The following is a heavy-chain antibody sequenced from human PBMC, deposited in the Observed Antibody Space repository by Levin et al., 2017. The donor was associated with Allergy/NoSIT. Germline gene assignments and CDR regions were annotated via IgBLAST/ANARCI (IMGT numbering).Heavy chain of an antibody. D-gene: IGHD1-26*01. Sequence: GESLKISCKASGYTFTSYGISWVRQAPGQGLEWMGWISAYNGNTNYAQKLQGRVTMTTDTSTSTAYMELRSLRSDDTAVYYCARDLISGSYWLGYWGQGTLVTVSS. CDR2: ISAYNGNT. J-gene: IGHJ4*02. CDR3: ARDLISGSYWLGY. CDR1: GYTFTSYG. V-gene: IGHV1-18*01.